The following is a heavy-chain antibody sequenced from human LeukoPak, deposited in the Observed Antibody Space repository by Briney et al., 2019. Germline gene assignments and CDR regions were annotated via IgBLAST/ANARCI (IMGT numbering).Heavy chain of an antibody. CDR2: ISSSTSTI. V-gene: IGHV3-48*02. CDR1: GFTFSSYS. CDR3: ARDHCSSTNCYFDY. Sequence: PGGSLRLSCAASGFTFSSYSMNWVRQAPGKGLEWVSYISSSTSTIYYADSVKGRFTISRDNAKNSLYLQMNSLRDEDTAVYYCARDHCSSTNCYFDYWGQGTLVTVFS. J-gene: IGHJ4*02. D-gene: IGHD2-2*01.